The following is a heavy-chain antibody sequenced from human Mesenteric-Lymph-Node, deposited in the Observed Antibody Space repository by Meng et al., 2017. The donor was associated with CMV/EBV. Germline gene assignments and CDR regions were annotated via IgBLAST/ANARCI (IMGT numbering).Heavy chain of an antibody. Sequence: GGSLRLSCAASGFSFSDYTMNWLRQAPGRGLQWVSSIGGPGYFIYYAESVKGRFTISRDNSKNTLYLQMKSLRAEDTAVYYCAKRSTTQCSGGSCYTSYFDYWGQGTLVTVSS. J-gene: IGHJ4*02. CDR2: IGGPGYFI. V-gene: IGHV3-21*04. D-gene: IGHD2-15*01. CDR3: AKRSTTQCSGGSCYTSYFDY. CDR1: GFSFSDYT.